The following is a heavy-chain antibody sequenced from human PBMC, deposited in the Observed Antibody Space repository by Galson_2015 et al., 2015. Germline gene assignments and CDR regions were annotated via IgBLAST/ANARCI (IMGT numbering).Heavy chain of an antibody. Sequence: SVKVSCKASGYTFTSYGISWVRQAPGQGLEWMGWISADNGNTNYAQKLKGRVTITTDTSTSTASMELRSLRSDDTALYYCARDRMPGWYLARRGRGTRVTHSS. D-gene: IGHD2-2*01. J-gene: IGHJ2*01. CDR2: ISADNGNT. CDR3: ARDRMPGWYLAR. CDR1: GYTFTSYG. V-gene: IGHV1-18*01.